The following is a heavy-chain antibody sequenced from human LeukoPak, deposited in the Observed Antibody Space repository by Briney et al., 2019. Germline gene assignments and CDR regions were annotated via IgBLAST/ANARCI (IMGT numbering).Heavy chain of an antibody. J-gene: IGHJ4*02. CDR3: VRCYYYGSGSYYFDY. Sequence: GGSLRLSCSASGFTFSRYAMHWVRQAPGKGLEYVSAISSNGGSTYYADSVKGRFTISRDNSKNTLYLQMSSLRPEDTAVYYCVRCYYYGSGSYYFDYWGQGPLVTVSS. CDR2: ISSNGGST. CDR1: GFTFSRYA. D-gene: IGHD3-10*01. V-gene: IGHV3-64D*06.